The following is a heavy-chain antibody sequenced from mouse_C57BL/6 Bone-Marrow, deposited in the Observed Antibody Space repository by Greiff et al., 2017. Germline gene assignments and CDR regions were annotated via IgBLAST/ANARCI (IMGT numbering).Heavy chain of an antibody. J-gene: IGHJ2*01. V-gene: IGHV5-4*01. CDR1: GFTFSSSA. D-gene: IGHD2-3*01. CDR3: ARDYDGYYDFDY. CDR2: ISAGGSYT. Sequence: EVQLVESGGGLVKPGGSLKLSCAASGFTFSSSAMSWVRQTPEKRLEWVAPISAGGSYTYYPDNVKGRFTLSRDNAKNNLYLQMSHLKSEDTAMYYCARDYDGYYDFDYWGQGTTLTVSS.